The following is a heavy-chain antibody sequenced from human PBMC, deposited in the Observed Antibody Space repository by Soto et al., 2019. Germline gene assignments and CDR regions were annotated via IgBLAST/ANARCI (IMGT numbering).Heavy chain of an antibody. J-gene: IGHJ5*02. CDR3: ANPPGGSGSYYNLHWFDP. V-gene: IGHV3-30*18. CDR2: ISYDGSNK. D-gene: IGHD3-10*01. CDR1: GFTFSSYG. Sequence: GGSLRLSCAASGFTFSSYGMHWVRQAPGKGLEWVAVISYDGSNKYYADSVKGRFTISRDNSKNTLYLQMNSLRAEDTAVYYCANPPGGSGSYYNLHWFDPWGQGTLVTVSS.